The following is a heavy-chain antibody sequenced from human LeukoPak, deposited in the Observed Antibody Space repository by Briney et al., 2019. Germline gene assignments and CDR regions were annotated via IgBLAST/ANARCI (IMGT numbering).Heavy chain of an antibody. D-gene: IGHD1-26*01. J-gene: IGHJ4*02. Sequence: ASVKVSCKASGYTFTNYGINWVRQAPGQGLEWMGLISSYSGNTNYAQKLQGRVTMTRDTSTSTAYMELRSLRSDDTAVYYCARDEIVGATHIAYWGQRTLVTVSS. CDR2: ISSYSGNT. V-gene: IGHV1-18*01. CDR1: GYTFTNYG. CDR3: ARDEIVGATHIAY.